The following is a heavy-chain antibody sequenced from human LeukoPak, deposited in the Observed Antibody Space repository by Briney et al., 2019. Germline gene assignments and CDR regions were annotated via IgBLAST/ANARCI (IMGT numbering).Heavy chain of an antibody. CDR3: AKSRAGGYSYAYFEY. CDR2: IRSDGSNK. Sequence: GGSLRLSCAASGFIFSSYGMHWVRQAPGKGLEWVAFIRSDGSNKYYADSVKGRFTTSRDNSKNTVYLQMDSLRAEDTSVYYCAKSRAGGYSYAYFEYWGQGTLVTVSS. V-gene: IGHV3-30*02. D-gene: IGHD5-18*01. CDR1: GFIFSSYG. J-gene: IGHJ4*02.